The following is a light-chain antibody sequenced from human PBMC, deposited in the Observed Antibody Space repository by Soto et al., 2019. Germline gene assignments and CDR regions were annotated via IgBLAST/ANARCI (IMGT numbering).Light chain of an antibody. V-gene: IGLV2-11*01. CDR3: YSYAGSDTFDV. CDR2: DVT. CDR1: SSDVGGYNR. Sequence: ALAQPRSVSGSPGQSVTISCTGTSSDVGGYNRVSWYQQLPGKAPKLIIYDVTERSSGVPDRFSGSKSGNTASLAISGLQAEDEADYYCYSYAGSDTFDVFGHGTKVTVL. J-gene: IGLJ1*01.